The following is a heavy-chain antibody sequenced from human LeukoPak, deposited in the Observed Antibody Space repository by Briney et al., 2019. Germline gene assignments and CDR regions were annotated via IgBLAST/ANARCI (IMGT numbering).Heavy chain of an antibody. CDR1: GGTFSSYA. V-gene: IGHV1-69*05. CDR3: ARGGYSSSWYYYYYMDV. Sequence: SVKVSCKASGGTFSSYAISWVRQAPGQGLEWMGGIISIFGTANYAQKFQGRVTITTDESTSTAYMELSSLRSEDTAVYYCARGGYSSSWYYYYYMDVWGKGTTVTVSS. J-gene: IGHJ6*03. CDR2: IISIFGTA. D-gene: IGHD6-13*01.